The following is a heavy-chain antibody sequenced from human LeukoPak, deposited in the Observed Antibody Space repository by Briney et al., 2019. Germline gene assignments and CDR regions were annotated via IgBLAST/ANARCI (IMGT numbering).Heavy chain of an antibody. CDR1: GFTFSSYA. V-gene: IGHV3-23*01. Sequence: PGGSLRLSCAGSGFTFSSYALSWVRQAPGKGLEWVSAISGGGGTYYADSVRGRSTISRDNSKNTLYLQVNSLRAEDTAVYYCARDRKWLAMYYFDYWGQGTLVTVSS. J-gene: IGHJ4*02. CDR3: ARDRKWLAMYYFDY. D-gene: IGHD6-19*01. CDR2: ISGGGGT.